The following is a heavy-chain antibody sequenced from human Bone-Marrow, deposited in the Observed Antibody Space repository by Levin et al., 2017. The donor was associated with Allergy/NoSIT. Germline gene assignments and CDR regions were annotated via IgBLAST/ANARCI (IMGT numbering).Heavy chain of an antibody. J-gene: IGHJ4*02. V-gene: IGHV1-46*01. CDR3: AREFRSGGYDYFDY. CDR2: ISPTSGSA. Sequence: GESLKISCQSSGYTFTSYYLYWLRQAPGQGLESMGAISPTSGSATYSQRFQGRITMTRDTSTGTAYMELNSLRSEDTAVYYCAREFRSGGYDYFDYWGQGTLVIVSS. CDR1: GYTFTSYY. D-gene: IGHD5-12*01.